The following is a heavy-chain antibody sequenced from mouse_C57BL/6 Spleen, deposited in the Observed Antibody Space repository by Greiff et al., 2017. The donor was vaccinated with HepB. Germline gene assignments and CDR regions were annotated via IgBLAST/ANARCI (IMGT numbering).Heavy chain of an antibody. D-gene: IGHD1-1*01. CDR1: GYTFTSYG. V-gene: IGHV1-81*01. CDR3: ARWEYYGSSYWYFDV. CDR2: IYPRSGNT. J-gene: IGHJ1*03. Sequence: QVQLQQSGAELARPGASVKLSCKASGYTFTSYGISWVKQRTGQGLEWIGEIYPRSGNTYYNEKFKGKATLTADKSSSTAYMELRSLTSEDSAVYFGARWEYYGSSYWYFDVWGTGTTVTVSS.